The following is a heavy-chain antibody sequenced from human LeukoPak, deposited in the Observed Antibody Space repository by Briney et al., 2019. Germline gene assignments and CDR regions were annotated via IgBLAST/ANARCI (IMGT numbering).Heavy chain of an antibody. J-gene: IGHJ4*02. CDR2: INPNSGDT. CDR3: ARDLRIFKAGSSWYFFDY. CDR1: GYSFTGYY. D-gene: IGHD6-13*01. Sequence: ASVKVSCKASGYSFTGYYIHWVRQAPGQGLEWMGWINPNSGDTNYAQNFQGRVTMTRDTSISTAYMELSGLRSDDTAVYYCARDLRIFKAGSSWYFFDYWGQGTQVIVSS. V-gene: IGHV1-2*02.